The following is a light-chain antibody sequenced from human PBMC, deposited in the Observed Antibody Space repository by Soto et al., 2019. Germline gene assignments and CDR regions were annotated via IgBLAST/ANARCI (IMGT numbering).Light chain of an antibody. CDR2: EVS. CDR1: SSDVGGYNY. J-gene: IGLJ2*01. Sequence: QSALTQPPSASGSPGQSVTISCTGTSSDVGGYNYVSWYQQHPGKAPKLMIYEVSKRPSGVPDRFSGCKSGNTASLTVSGLQAADEADYYCSSYAGSNTEDVVFGGGTKLTVL. CDR3: SSYAGSNTEDVV. V-gene: IGLV2-8*01.